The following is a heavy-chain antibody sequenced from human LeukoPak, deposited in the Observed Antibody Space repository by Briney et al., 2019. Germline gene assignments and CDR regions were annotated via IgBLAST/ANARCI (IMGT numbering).Heavy chain of an antibody. CDR2: TRDKAYGGTT. CDR1: GFTFGDYA. V-gene: IGHV3-49*03. J-gene: IGHJ4*02. D-gene: IGHD2-2*01. Sequence: PGGSLRLSCTASGFTFGDYAMSWFRQAPGKGLEWVSLTRDKAYGGTTEYAASVKGRFTISRDDSKNIAYLQVNSLKTEDTGVYYCTRDCSSTNCFVDSWGQGTLVTVSS. CDR3: TRDCSSTNCFVDS.